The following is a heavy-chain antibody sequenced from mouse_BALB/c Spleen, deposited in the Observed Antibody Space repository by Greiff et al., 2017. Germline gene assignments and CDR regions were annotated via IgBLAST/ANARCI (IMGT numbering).Heavy chain of an antibody. Sequence: EVKLMESGGGLVKPGGSLKLSCAASGFTFSSYAMSWVRQSPEKRLEWVAEISSGGSYTYYPDTVTGRFTISRDNAKNTLYLEMSSLRSEDTAMYYCAREAIAMDYWGQGTSVTVSS. J-gene: IGHJ4*01. CDR3: AREAIAMDY. CDR2: ISSGGSYT. V-gene: IGHV5-9-4*01. CDR1: GFTFSSYA.